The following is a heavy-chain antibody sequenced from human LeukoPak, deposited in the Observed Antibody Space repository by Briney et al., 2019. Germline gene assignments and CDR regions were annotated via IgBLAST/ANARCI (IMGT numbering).Heavy chain of an antibody. J-gene: IGHJ3*02. D-gene: IGHD1-26*01. Sequence: GASVKVSCKASGGTFSSYAISWVRQAPGQGLEWMGWINPNSGGTNYAQKFQGRVTMTRDTSISTAYMELSRLRSDDTAVYYCARDTSGSYMGAFDIRGQGTMVTVSS. CDR2: INPNSGGT. CDR3: ARDTSGSYMGAFDI. CDR1: GGTFSSYA. V-gene: IGHV1-2*02.